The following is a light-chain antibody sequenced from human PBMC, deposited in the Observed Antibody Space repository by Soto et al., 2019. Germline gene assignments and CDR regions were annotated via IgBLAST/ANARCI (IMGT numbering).Light chain of an antibody. CDR3: SSYAGSNNFV. CDR1: SSDVGYYDY. Sequence: QSALTQPPSASGFPGQSVTISCTGTSSDVGYYDYVSWYQQHPGKAPKLVIYEVTKRPSGVPHRVSASKSGNTASLTVSGLQAEDEADYYCSSYAGSNNFVFGSGTKLTVL. CDR2: EVT. J-gene: IGLJ1*01. V-gene: IGLV2-8*01.